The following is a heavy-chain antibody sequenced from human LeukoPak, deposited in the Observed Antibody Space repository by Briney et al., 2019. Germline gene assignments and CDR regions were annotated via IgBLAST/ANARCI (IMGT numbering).Heavy chain of an antibody. V-gene: IGHV1-8*03. CDR3: ARANYYDNSGYSRGAFDI. Sequence: ASVKVSCKASGYTFTSYDINWVRQATGQGLEWMGWMNPNSGNTGYAQKFQGRVTITRNTSISTAYMELSSLRSEDTAVYSCARANYYDNSGYSRGAFDIWGQGTVVTVSS. J-gene: IGHJ3*02. D-gene: IGHD3-22*01. CDR2: MNPNSGNT. CDR1: GYTFTSYD.